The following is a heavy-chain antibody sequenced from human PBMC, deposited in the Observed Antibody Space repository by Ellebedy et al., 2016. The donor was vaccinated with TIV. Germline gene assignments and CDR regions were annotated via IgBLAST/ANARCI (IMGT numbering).Heavy chain of an antibody. V-gene: IGHV4-39*01. Sequence: MPSETLSLTCTVSGGSISSNNYSWGWIRQPQGKELDWIGSVYFSGRTYYNPSFKSRVTTSVDTSKNQFSLKLSSVTAADTAVYYCASPTRGYTHGFDYWGQGILVTVSS. CDR1: GGSISSNNYS. J-gene: IGHJ4*02. D-gene: IGHD5-18*01. CDR3: ASPTRGYTHGFDY. CDR2: VYFSGRT.